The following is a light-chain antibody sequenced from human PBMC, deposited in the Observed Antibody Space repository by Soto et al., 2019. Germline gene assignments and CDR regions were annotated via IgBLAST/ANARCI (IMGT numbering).Light chain of an antibody. CDR1: QDISSW. CDR2: AAS. J-gene: IGKJ1*01. Sequence: DIQMTQSPSSVSASVGDRVTITCRASQDISSWLAWYQQKPGQAPKLLIYAASSLQSGVPSRFSGSGSGTDFTLTISSLQPEDFATYYCHQSYSTSWTFGQGTKVEIK. CDR3: HQSYSTSWT. V-gene: IGKV1D-12*01.